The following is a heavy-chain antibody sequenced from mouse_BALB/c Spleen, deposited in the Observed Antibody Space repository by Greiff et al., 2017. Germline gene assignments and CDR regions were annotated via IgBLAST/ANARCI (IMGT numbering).Heavy chain of an antibody. CDR2: IDPANGNT. CDR3: AGDGYSAAMDY. J-gene: IGHJ4*01. CDR1: GFNIKDTY. V-gene: IGHV14-3*02. D-gene: IGHD2-3*01. Sequence: EVMLVESGAELVKPGASVKLSCTASGFNIKDTYMHWVKQRPEQGLEWIGRIDPANGNTKYDPKFQGKATITADTSSNTAYLQLSSLTSEDTAVFFFAGDGYSAAMDYWGQGTSVTVSS.